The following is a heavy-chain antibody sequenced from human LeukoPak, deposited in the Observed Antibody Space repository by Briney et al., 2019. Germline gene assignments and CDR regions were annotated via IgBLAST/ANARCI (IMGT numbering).Heavy chain of an antibody. V-gene: IGHV3-11*01. CDR1: GFTFSDYY. D-gene: IGHD3-10*01. CDR3: AKDPVRSFLGIYYYASGTTD. Sequence: PGGSLRLSCAASGFTFSDYYMSWIRQAPGKGLEWVSYISSSGSTIYYADSVKGRFTISRDNAKNSLYLQMNSLRAEDTAMYFCAKDPVRSFLGIYYYASGTTDWGLGTLVTVSS. J-gene: IGHJ4*02. CDR2: ISSSGSTI.